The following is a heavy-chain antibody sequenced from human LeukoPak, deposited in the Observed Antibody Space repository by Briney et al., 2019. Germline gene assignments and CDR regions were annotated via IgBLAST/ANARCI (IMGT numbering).Heavy chain of an antibody. CDR2: ISYDGSNK. CDR3: ARDRRLGYFDY. CDR1: GFTFSSYA. V-gene: IGHV3-30*01. J-gene: IGHJ4*02. D-gene: IGHD3-16*01. Sequence: GGSLRLSCAASGFTFSSYAMHWVRQAPGKGLEWVAVISYDGSNKYYADSVKGRFTISRDNSKNTLYLQMNSLRAEDTAVYYRARDRRLGYFDYWGQGTLVTVSS.